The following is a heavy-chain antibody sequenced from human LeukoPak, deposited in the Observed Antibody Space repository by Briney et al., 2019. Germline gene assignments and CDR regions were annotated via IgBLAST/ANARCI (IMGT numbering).Heavy chain of an antibody. Sequence: PGGSLRLSCAACGFTFSSYGMRWVRQAPGEGLEWVAVISYDGSNKYYADSVKGRITISRDNSKNTLYLQMNSLRAEDTAVYYCAKDVSALSHYYGMDVWGQGTTVTVSS. V-gene: IGHV3-30*18. D-gene: IGHD2/OR15-2a*01. J-gene: IGHJ6*02. CDR2: ISYDGSNK. CDR3: AKDVSALSHYYGMDV. CDR1: GFTFSSYG.